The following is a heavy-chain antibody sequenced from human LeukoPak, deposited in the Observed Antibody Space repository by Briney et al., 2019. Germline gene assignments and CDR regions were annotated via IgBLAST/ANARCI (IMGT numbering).Heavy chain of an antibody. V-gene: IGHV4-4*07. J-gene: IGHJ3*02. CDR2: IYTSGST. D-gene: IGHD3-9*01. CDR3: ATTYYDILTGLDI. CDR1: GGSISSYY. Sequence: SSETLSLTCTASGGSISSYYWSWIRQPAGKGLEWIGRIYTSGSTNYNPSLKSRVTISVDTSKNQFSLKLSSVTAADTAVYYCATTYYDILTGLDIWGQGTMVTVSS.